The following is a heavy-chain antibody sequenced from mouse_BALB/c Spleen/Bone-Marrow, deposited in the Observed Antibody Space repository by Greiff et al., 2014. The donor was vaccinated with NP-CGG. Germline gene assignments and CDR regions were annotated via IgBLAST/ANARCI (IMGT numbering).Heavy chain of an antibody. J-gene: IGHJ4*01. D-gene: IGHD1-2*01. CDR3: ARDGITTATYYYAMDY. CDR2: IDPSDSET. V-gene: IGHV1S127*01. Sequence: QVQLQQPGPQLVRPGASVKISCKVSGYSFASYWMHWVKQRPGQGLEWIGMIDPSDSETRLNQKFKDKATLTVDKSSSTAYMQLSSPTSEDSAVYYCARDGITTATYYYAMDYWGQGTSVTVSS. CDR1: GYSFASYW.